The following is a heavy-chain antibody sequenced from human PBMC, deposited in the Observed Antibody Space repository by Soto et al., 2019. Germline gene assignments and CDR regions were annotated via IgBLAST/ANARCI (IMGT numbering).Heavy chain of an antibody. CDR1: GFTFDDYA. D-gene: IGHD2-15*01. V-gene: IGHV3-9*01. Sequence: GGSLRLSCAASGFTFDDYAMHWVRQAPGKGLEWVSGISWNSGSIGYADSVKGRFTISRDNAKNSLYLQMNSLRAEDTALYYCAKDIGLLGYCSGGSCGNFDYWGQGTLVTVSS. CDR2: ISWNSGSI. CDR3: AKDIGLLGYCSGGSCGNFDY. J-gene: IGHJ4*02.